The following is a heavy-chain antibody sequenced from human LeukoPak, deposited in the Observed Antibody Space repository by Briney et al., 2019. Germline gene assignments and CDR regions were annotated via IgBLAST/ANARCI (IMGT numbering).Heavy chain of an antibody. V-gene: IGHV1-18*01. Sequence: ASVKVSCKASGYTFTRYGISWVRQAPGQGLEWMGWISAYNGNTNYAQKLQGRVTMTTDTSTSTAYMELRSLRSDDTAVYYCAREESILTGYHRYYYYGMDVWGQGTTVTVSS. D-gene: IGHD3-9*01. CDR2: ISAYNGNT. CDR1: GYTFTRYG. J-gene: IGHJ6*02. CDR3: AREESILTGYHRYYYYGMDV.